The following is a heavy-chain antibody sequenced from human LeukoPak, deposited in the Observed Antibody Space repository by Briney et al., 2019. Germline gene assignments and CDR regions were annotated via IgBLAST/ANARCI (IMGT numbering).Heavy chain of an antibody. CDR1: GFTFDTDW. CDR3: GSGGYLLDY. CDR2: INRDGRTT. D-gene: IGHD1-26*01. V-gene: IGHV3-74*01. J-gene: IGHJ4*02. Sequence: GGSLRLSCAASGFTFDTDWMNWVRQAPGKGLLWVSRINRDGRTTSYADSVKGRFTVSRDNAKNTLYLQMNSLRAEDTAVYYCGSGGYLLDYWGQGTLVTVPS.